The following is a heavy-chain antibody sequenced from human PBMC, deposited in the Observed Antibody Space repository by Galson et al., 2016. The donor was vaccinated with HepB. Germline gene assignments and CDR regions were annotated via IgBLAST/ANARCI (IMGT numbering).Heavy chain of an antibody. Sequence: SCKASGYTFTNYGISWVRQALGQGLEWMGWISAYNGNTNYAQKLQDRVTMTTDTSTTTAYMELRSLRSDDTAVYYCARSRGAGEYFEYWGQGTQVTVSS. CDR3: ARSRGAGEYFEY. J-gene: IGHJ4*02. V-gene: IGHV1-18*01. CDR2: ISAYNGNT. CDR1: GYTFTNYG. D-gene: IGHD3-10*01.